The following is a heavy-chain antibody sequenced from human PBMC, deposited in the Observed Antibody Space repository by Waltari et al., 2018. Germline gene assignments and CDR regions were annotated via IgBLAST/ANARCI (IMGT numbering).Heavy chain of an antibody. V-gene: IGHV3-23*01. J-gene: IGHJ6*03. CDR1: GFTFSSYA. CDR2: SSGSGGST. CDR3: ARNRDIVVVPSTDYYYYMDV. D-gene: IGHD2-2*01. Sequence: EVQLLESGGGLVQPGGSLRLSCAASGFTFSSYAMSWVRQAPGKGLGWVSASSGSGGSTYYADSVKGRFTISRDNSKNTLYLQMNSLRAEDTAVYYCARNRDIVVVPSTDYYYYMDVWGKGTTVTISS.